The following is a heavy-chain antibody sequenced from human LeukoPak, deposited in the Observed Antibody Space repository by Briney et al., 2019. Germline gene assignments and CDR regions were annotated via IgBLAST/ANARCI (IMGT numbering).Heavy chain of an antibody. CDR2: IKRETDGGTI. CDR1: GFTFKSHN. Sequence: GGSLRLSCAASGFTFKSHNMNWVRQAPGKGLEWLGRIKRETDGGTIDYAAPVKGRFTISRDDSRNTLYLQMDSLKIEDTAVYYCTTDRYYDNSELQFQHWGQGTLVTVPS. V-gene: IGHV3-15*01. CDR3: TTDRYYDNSELQFQH. J-gene: IGHJ1*01. D-gene: IGHD3-22*01.